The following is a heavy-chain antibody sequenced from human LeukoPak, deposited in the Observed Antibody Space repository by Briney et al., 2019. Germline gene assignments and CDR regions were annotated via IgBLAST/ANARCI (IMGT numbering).Heavy chain of an antibody. D-gene: IGHD5-18*01. V-gene: IGHV4-39*01. CDR2: IYDSGST. CDR3: TRQVLHTAMDY. J-gene: IGHJ4*02. Sequence: SETLSLTCTVSGVSISSSSYHWDWVRQPPGKGLEWIGSIYDSGSTYYSPSLKSRVTISVDTSKNQFSLKLNSVTAADTAVYYCTRQVLHTAMDYWGQGTLVTVSS. CDR1: GVSISSSSYH.